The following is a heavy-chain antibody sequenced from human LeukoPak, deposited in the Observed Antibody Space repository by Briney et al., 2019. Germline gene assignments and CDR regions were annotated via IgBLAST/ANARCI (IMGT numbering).Heavy chain of an antibody. V-gene: IGHV4-59*01. Sequence: SETLSLTCTVSGGSISSYYWSWIRQPPGKGLEWIGYIYYSGSTNYNPSLKSRVTILVDTSKNQFSLKLSSVTAADTAVYYCAKSSGWQLDYWGQGTLVTVSS. CDR3: AKSSGWQLDY. J-gene: IGHJ4*02. CDR2: IYYSGST. D-gene: IGHD6-19*01. CDR1: GGSISSYY.